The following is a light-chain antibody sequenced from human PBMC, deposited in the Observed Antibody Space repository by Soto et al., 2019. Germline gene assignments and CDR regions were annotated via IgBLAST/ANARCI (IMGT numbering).Light chain of an antibody. CDR3: AAWDDGAGGPA. CDR2: RNN. Sequence: QSVLTQPPSASGTPGQRVTVSCSGSNSNIGNKYVYWYQQLPGTAPKLLMYRNNHRPSGVPDRFSGSKSGTSASLAISGLRSEDEADYYCAAWDDGAGGPAFGGGTKVTVL. CDR1: NSNIGNKY. J-gene: IGLJ2*01. V-gene: IGLV1-47*01.